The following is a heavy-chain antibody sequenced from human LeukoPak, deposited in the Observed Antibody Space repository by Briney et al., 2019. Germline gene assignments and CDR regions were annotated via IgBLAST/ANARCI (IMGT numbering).Heavy chain of an antibody. D-gene: IGHD3-10*01. CDR1: GLTFSTFG. Sequence: GGSLRLSCATSGLTFSTFGMSWIRQSPGKGLEWVSAISGSASGHIPKYADSVKGRFTISRDNYKNTLYLQMNSLRVEDTAVYYCANHRSAFEFWGQGTLVTVSS. CDR3: ANHRSAFEF. CDR2: ISGSASGH. J-gene: IGHJ4*02. V-gene: IGHV3-23*01.